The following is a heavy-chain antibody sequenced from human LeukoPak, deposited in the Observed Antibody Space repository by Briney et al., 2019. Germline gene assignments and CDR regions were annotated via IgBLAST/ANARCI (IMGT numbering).Heavy chain of an antibody. V-gene: IGHV4-39*01. CDR3: ARRYQYYYDSSGHLHAFDI. J-gene: IGHJ3*02. CDR1: GGSISSSSYY. D-gene: IGHD3-22*01. Sequence: SETLSLTCTVSGGSISSSSYYWGWIRQPPGKGLEWIGSIYYSGSTYYNPSLKSRVTISVDTSKNQFSLKLSSVTAADTAVYYCARRYQYYYDSSGHLHAFDIWGQGTMVTVSS. CDR2: IYYSGST.